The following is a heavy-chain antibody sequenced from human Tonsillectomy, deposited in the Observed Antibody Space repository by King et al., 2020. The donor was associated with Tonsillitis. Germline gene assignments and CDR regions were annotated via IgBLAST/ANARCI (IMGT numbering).Heavy chain of an antibody. CDR2: FSGSGGST. D-gene: IGHD2-2*01. Sequence: VQLVESGGGLVQPGGSLRLSCAASGFTFSSYAMIWVRPAPGKELEWVSGFSGSGGSTYYADSVKGRFTISRDNSKNTLYLQLNSLRAEDTAVYYCAGDRLVVVPAAFDYWGQGTLVTVSS. V-gene: IGHV3-23*04. J-gene: IGHJ4*02. CDR3: AGDRLVVVPAAFDY. CDR1: GFTFSSYA.